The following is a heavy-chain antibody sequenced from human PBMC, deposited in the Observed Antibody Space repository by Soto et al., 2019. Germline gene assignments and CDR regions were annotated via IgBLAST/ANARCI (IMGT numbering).Heavy chain of an antibody. D-gene: IGHD3-10*01. Sequence: SETLSLNCTVSGGSISSGGYYWSWIRQHPGKGLEWIGYIYYSGSTYYIPSLKSRVTISVDTSKNQFSLKLSSVTAAYTAVYYCARVSGSAYYYGMDVWGQGTTVTGSS. V-gene: IGHV4-31*03. CDR3: ARVSGSAYYYGMDV. J-gene: IGHJ6*02. CDR2: IYYSGST. CDR1: GGSISSGGYY.